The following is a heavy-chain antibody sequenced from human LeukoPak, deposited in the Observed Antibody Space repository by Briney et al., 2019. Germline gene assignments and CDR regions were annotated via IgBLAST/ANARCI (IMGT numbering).Heavy chain of an antibody. V-gene: IGHV5-51*01. CDR1: GYSFTSYW. D-gene: IGHD6-13*01. J-gene: IGHJ4*02. Sequence: GESLKISCKGSGYSFTSYWIGWVRQMPGKGLEWMGIIYPGDSDTRYSPSFQGQVTISADKSISTAYLQWSSLKASDTAMYHCAMDLRGYSRAFDYWGQGTLVTVSS. CDR3: AMDLRGYSRAFDY. CDR2: IYPGDSDT.